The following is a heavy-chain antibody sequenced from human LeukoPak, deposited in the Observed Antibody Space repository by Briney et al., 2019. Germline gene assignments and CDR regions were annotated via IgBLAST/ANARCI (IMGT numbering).Heavy chain of an antibody. CDR1: GYTFTSYG. Sequence: ASVKVSCKASGYTFTSYGISWLRQAPGQGLEWMGWISAYNGNTNYAQKLQGRVTMTTDTSTSTAYMELRSLRSDDTAVYYCARDLSSSWGQYIDYWGQGTLVTVSS. D-gene: IGHD6-13*01. CDR3: ARDLSSSWGQYIDY. J-gene: IGHJ4*02. V-gene: IGHV1-18*01. CDR2: ISAYNGNT.